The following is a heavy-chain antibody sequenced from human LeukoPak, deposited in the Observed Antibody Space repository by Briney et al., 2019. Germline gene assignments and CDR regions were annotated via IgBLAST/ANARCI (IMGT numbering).Heavy chain of an antibody. D-gene: IGHD4-11*01. CDR1: GYTFSTYV. Sequence: ASVKVSCKASGYTFSTYVITWVRQAPGQGLEWMGSISAYNGDTTYSQKVRGRVTLTTDTSTNTAYMELRSLSSDDTAVYFCARERNYGEYFFDYWGQGTLVTVSS. CDR3: ARERNYGEYFFDY. CDR2: ISAYNGDT. J-gene: IGHJ4*02. V-gene: IGHV1-18*01.